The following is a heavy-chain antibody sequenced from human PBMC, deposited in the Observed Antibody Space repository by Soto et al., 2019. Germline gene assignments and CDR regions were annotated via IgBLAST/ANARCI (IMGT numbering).Heavy chain of an antibody. CDR2: ISSSSSYI. Sequence: GWSLRLSCAASVFTFISYSMKWVRQAPGKGLEWVSSISSSSSYIYYADSVKGRFTISRDNAKNSLYLQMNSLRAEDTAVYYCARDQCSGGSCYPGMDVWGQGTTVTVSS. D-gene: IGHD2-15*01. CDR3: ARDQCSGGSCYPGMDV. J-gene: IGHJ6*02. V-gene: IGHV3-21*01. CDR1: VFTFISYS.